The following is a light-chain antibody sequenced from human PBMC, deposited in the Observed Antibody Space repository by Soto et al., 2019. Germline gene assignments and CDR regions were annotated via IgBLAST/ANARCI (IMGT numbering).Light chain of an antibody. V-gene: IGLV2-11*01. CDR3: SSSAGSNNVV. J-gene: IGLJ2*01. Sequence: QSALTQPRSVSGSPGQSVTISCTGTSSDVGGYNYVSWYQQHPGKAPKLMIYDVSKRPSGVPDRFSGSKSGNTASLTISGLLAEDEAVYYCSSSAGSNNVVFGGGTKLTVL. CDR2: DVS. CDR1: SSDVGGYNY.